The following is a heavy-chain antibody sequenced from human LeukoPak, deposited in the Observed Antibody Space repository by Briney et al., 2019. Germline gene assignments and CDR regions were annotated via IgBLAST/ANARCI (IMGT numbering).Heavy chain of an antibody. V-gene: IGHV3-23*01. J-gene: IGHJ4*02. D-gene: IGHD1-26*01. CDR1: GFTFSSYA. CDR3: AKDIISGSYTHTCDY. Sequence: LPGGSLRLSCAASGFTFSSYAMSWVRQAPGKGLEWVSAISGSGGSTYYADSVKGRFTISRDNSKNTLYLQMNSLRAEDTAVYYCAKDIISGSYTHTCDYWGQGTLVTVSS. CDR2: ISGSGGST.